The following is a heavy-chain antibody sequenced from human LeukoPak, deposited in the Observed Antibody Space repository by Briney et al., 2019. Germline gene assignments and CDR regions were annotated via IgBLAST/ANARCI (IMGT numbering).Heavy chain of an antibody. Sequence: GESLKISCKGSGYSFTSYWIGWVRQMPGKGLEWMGIIYPGDSDTRYGPSFQGQVTISADKSISTAYLQWSSLKASDTAMYYRARHGGGYNYYDSSGYYPLDYWGQGTLVTVSS. J-gene: IGHJ4*02. CDR2: IYPGDSDT. CDR3: ARHGGGYNYYDSSGYYPLDY. CDR1: GYSFTSYW. V-gene: IGHV5-51*01. D-gene: IGHD3-22*01.